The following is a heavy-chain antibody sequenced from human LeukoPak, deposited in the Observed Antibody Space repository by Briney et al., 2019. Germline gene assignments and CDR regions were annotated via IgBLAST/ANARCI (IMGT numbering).Heavy chain of an antibody. CDR1: GFTFSNAW. J-gene: IGHJ4*02. V-gene: IGHV3-15*01. CDR3: TTEYFGGFEY. Sequence: TGGSLRLSCAASGFTFSNAWMSWVRQAPGKGLEWVGRVKNRGDGRTTDYAAPVKGRFTISRDDSKRTVYLQMNSLKTEDTAVYFCTTEYFGGFEYWGQGTLVTVSS. CDR2: VKNRGDGRTT. D-gene: IGHD3-16*01.